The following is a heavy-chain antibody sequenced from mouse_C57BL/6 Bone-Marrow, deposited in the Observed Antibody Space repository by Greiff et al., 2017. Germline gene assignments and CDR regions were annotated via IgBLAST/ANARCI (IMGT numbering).Heavy chain of an antibody. D-gene: IGHD2-4*01. CDR1: GYTFTSYW. Sequence: EVQLQQSGTVLARPGASVKMSCKTSGYTFTSYWMHWVKQRPGQGLDWIGAIDPGNSDTSYTQKFKGKAKLTAVTSASTADMELSSLTNEDAAVYYCTQSYYDYSWFAYWGQGTLVTVSA. CDR2: IDPGNSDT. J-gene: IGHJ3*01. CDR3: TQSYYDYSWFAY. V-gene: IGHV1-5*01.